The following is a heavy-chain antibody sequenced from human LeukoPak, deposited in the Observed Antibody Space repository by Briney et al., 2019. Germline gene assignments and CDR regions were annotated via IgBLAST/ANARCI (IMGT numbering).Heavy chain of an antibody. Sequence: SETLSLTCTVSGGSLGTYHWSWIRQPPGKGLEWIGYINFSGTTNYNPSLKSRVTMSVDTSKNQFSLRLNSVTAADTAVYYCARDFLLQSEGLFDYWGQGTLVTVSS. V-gene: IGHV4-59*12. CDR3: ARDFLLQSEGLFDY. CDR1: GGSLGTYH. CDR2: INFSGTT. D-gene: IGHD4-11*01. J-gene: IGHJ4*02.